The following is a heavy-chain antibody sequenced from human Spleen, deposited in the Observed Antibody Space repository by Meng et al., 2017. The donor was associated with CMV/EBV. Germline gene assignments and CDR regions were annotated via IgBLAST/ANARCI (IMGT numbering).Heavy chain of an antibody. Sequence: SLGLSCVGSDFVFSGFWMHWVRQAPGKGLVWVSRIKYDGSSANYADSVKGRFTISRDNAKNTLYLQMNSLRAEDTAVYYCTKSDYFDSWGQGTLVTVSS. V-gene: IGHV3-74*01. CDR2: IKYDGSSA. D-gene: IGHD3-3*01. CDR3: TKSDYFDS. J-gene: IGHJ4*02. CDR1: DFVFSGFW.